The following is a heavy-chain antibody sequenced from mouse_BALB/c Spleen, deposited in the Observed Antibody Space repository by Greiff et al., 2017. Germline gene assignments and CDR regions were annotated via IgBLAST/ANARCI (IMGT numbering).Heavy chain of an antibody. CDR3: ARYYRYDEYAMDY. CDR2: ISYSGST. Sequence: EVQLQQSGPSLVKPSQTLSLTCSVTGDSITSGYWNWIRKFPGNKLEYMGYISYSGSTYYNPSLKSRISITRDTSKNQYYLQLNAVTTEDTATYYCARYYRYDEYAMDYWGQGTSVTVSS. V-gene: IGHV3-8*02. D-gene: IGHD2-14*01. J-gene: IGHJ4*01. CDR1: GDSITSGY.